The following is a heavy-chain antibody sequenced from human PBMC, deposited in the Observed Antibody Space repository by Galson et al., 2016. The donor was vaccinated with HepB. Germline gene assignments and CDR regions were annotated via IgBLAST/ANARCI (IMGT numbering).Heavy chain of an antibody. D-gene: IGHD5-24*01. CDR2: VYWDDHK. CDR1: GFSLSTRGVG. Sequence: PALVKPTQTLTLTCTFSGFSLSTRGVGVGWIRQPPGKALEWFALVYWDDHKRYSPSLQSRLTITKDTSKNQVVLTMANMDPVDTATYYCAHTRPPPTDDGYRPWSFDLWGRGTLVTVSS. V-gene: IGHV2-5*02. J-gene: IGHJ2*01. CDR3: AHTRPPPTDDGYRPWSFDL.